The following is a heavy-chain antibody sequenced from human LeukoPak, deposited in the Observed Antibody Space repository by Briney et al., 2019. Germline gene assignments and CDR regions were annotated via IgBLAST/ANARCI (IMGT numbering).Heavy chain of an antibody. J-gene: IGHJ4*02. CDR3: ARESWSGSSWETTDY. D-gene: IGHD6-13*01. Sequence: GGSLRLSCAASGFTLSSYAMSWVRQAPGKGLEWVSSISSSSSYIYYADSVKGRFTISRDNAKNSLYLQMNSLRAEDTAVYYCARESWSGSSWETTDYWGQGTLVTVSS. CDR2: ISSSSSYI. CDR1: GFTLSSYA. V-gene: IGHV3-21*01.